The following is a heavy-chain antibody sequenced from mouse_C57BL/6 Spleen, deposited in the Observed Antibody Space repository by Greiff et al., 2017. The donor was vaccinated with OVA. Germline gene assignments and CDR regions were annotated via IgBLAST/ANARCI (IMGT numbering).Heavy chain of an antibody. J-gene: IGHJ4*01. CDR1: GYTFTSYG. CDR3: ARSDGYLDY. CDR2: IYPRSGNT. Sequence: QVHVKQSGAELARPGASVKLSCKASGYTFTSYGISWVKQRTGQGLEWIGEIYPRSGNTYYNEKFKGKATLTADKSSSTAYMELRSLTSEDSAVYFCARSDGYLDYWGQGTSVTVSS. V-gene: IGHV1-81*01. D-gene: IGHD2-3*01.